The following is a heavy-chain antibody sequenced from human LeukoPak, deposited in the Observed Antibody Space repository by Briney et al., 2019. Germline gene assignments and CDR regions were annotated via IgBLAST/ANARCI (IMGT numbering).Heavy chain of an antibody. CDR2: ISGYTGHT. CDR3: AREGDYYGSGSQKGYPYYMDV. D-gene: IGHD3-10*01. V-gene: IGHV1-18*01. CDR1: GYRFNTYA. Sequence: VASVKDSCKASGYRFNTYAISWVRQAPGQGLEWVGWISGYTGHTEYAQKFQGRVTMTTATSTSTAYMELRSLRSDDTAVYYCAREGDYYGSGSQKGYPYYMDVWGTGTTVTVSS. J-gene: IGHJ6*03.